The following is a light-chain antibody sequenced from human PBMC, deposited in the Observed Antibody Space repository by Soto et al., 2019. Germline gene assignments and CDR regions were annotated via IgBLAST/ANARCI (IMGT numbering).Light chain of an antibody. Sequence: EIVMTQSPATQSVSPGERATLSCRASQNVSSNLAWYQQKPGQAPRLLIYGASTRATGIPARFSGSGSGTEFTLTISSLQSEDFAVYYCQQYDNWPPVYTFGQGTKLEIK. CDR2: GAS. V-gene: IGKV3-15*01. CDR3: QQYDNWPPVYT. CDR1: QNVSSN. J-gene: IGKJ2*01.